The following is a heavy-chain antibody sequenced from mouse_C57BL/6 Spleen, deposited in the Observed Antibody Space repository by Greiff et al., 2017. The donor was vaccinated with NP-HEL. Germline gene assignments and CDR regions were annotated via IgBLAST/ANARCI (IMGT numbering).Heavy chain of an antibody. D-gene: IGHD2-2*01. V-gene: IGHV5-4*03. Sequence: EVMLVESGGGLVKPGGSLKLSCAASGFTFSSYAMSWVRQTPEKRLEWVATISDGGSYTYYPDNVKGRFTISRDNAKNNLYLQMSHLKSEDTAMYYCARDYGYDEGIYFDYWGQGTTLTVSS. CDR2: ISDGGSYT. CDR1: GFTFSSYA. J-gene: IGHJ2*01. CDR3: ARDYGYDEGIYFDY.